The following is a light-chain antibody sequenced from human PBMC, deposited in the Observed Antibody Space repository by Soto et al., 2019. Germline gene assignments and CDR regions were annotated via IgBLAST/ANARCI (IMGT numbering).Light chain of an antibody. CDR1: QSVNTF. CDR2: DAS. J-gene: IGKJ1*01. V-gene: IGKV3-15*01. CDR3: QQYINWPSWT. Sequence: EKVLTQSPATLSLSPGERATLSCRASQSVNTFLAWYQHKPGQAPRLLIYDASTRATGIPARFSGSGSGTEFTLTISSLQSEDFAVYYCQQYINWPSWTFGQETKVEVK.